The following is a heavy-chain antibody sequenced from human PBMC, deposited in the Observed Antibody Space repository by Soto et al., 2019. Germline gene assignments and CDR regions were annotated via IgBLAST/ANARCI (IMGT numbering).Heavy chain of an antibody. CDR3: TRDASRDSSARGWFDP. D-gene: IGHD6-13*01. CDR1: VFTFRSFT. Sequence: PWGSLRLSCSASVFTFRSFTMNWVRQAPGKGLEWVSTISSNSAYIYYTDALRGRFTISRDNAKNSLHLQMNSLRAEDTAVYYCTRDASRDSSARGWFDPWGPGTLVTVS. V-gene: IGHV3-21*01. J-gene: IGHJ5*02. CDR2: ISSNSAYI.